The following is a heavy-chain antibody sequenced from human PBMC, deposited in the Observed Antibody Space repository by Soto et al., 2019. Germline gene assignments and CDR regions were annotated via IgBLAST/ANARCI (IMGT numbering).Heavy chain of an antibody. CDR2: IDPSDSYT. Sequence: GESLKISCKGSGYSFTSYWISWVRQMPGKGLEWMGRIDPSDSYTNYSPSFQGHVTISADKSISTAYLQWSSLKASDTAMYYCASFQYRLLTGGYYYGMDVWGQGTTVTVSS. V-gene: IGHV5-10-1*01. CDR3: ASFQYRLLTGGYYYGMDV. D-gene: IGHD2-2*01. J-gene: IGHJ6*02. CDR1: GYSFTSYW.